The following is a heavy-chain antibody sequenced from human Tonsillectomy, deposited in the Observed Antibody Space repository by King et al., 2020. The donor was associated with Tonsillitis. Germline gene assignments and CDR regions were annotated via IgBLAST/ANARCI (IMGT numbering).Heavy chain of an antibody. Sequence: VQLVESGGGVVQPGRSLRLSCAASGFTFSSYGMHWVRQAPGKGLEWVAVIWYDGSNKHYADSVKGRFTISRDNSKNTLYLQMNSLRAEDTAVYYCARDSYDSSGYRIIDYWGQGTLVTVSS. CDR1: GFTFSSYG. J-gene: IGHJ4*02. CDR3: ARDSYDSSGYRIIDY. V-gene: IGHV3-33*01. D-gene: IGHD3-22*01. CDR2: IWYDGSNK.